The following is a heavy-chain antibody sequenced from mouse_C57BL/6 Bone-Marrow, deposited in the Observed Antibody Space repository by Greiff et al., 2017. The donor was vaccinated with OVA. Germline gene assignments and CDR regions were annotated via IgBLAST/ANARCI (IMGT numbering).Heavy chain of an antibody. V-gene: IGHV1-69*01. CDR3: AKELGRGFAY. CDR2: IDPSDSYT. D-gene: IGHD4-1*01. J-gene: IGHJ3*01. Sequence: QVQLQQPGAELVMPGASVKLSCKASGYTFTSYWMHWVKPRPGQGLEWIGEIDPSDSYTNYNQKFKGKSTLTVDKSSSTAYMQLSSLTSEDSAVYYCAKELGRGFAYWGQGTLVTVSA. CDR1: GYTFTSYW.